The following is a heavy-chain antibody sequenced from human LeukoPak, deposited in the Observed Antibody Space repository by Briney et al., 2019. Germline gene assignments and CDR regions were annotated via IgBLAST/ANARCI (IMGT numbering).Heavy chain of an antibody. Sequence: SETLSLTCTVSGGSISSYYWSWIRQPPGKGLEWIGYIYYSGSTNDNPSLKSRVTISVDTSKTQFSLKLSSVTAADTAVYYCARSARGFGESTRFDPWGQGTLVTVSS. CDR1: GGSISSYY. CDR3: ARSARGFGESTRFDP. V-gene: IGHV4-59*08. J-gene: IGHJ5*02. CDR2: IYYSGST. D-gene: IGHD3-10*01.